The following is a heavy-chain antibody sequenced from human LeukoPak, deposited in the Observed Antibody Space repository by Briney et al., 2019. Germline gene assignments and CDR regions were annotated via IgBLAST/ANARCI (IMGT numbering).Heavy chain of an antibody. CDR1: RYSLTSYY. Sequence: ASVKVSCKASRYSLTSYYMGWVRQTPGQGLEWMGIINPSGGSTTYAQKFQGRVTMTRDTSTSTVYMELSSLRSEDTAVYYCAREFDYYGDYWGQGTLVTVSS. CDR3: AREFDYYGDY. J-gene: IGHJ4*02. CDR2: INPSGGST. D-gene: IGHD3-10*01. V-gene: IGHV1-46*01.